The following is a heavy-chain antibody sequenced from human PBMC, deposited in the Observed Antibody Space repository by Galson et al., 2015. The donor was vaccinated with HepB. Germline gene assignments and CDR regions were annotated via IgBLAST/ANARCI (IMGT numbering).Heavy chain of an antibody. D-gene: IGHD4-17*01. CDR1: GGSFSGYY. Sequence: SETLSLTCAVYGGSFSGYYWSWIRQPPGKGLEWIGEINYSRSTNYKPSLKSRVTISIDTSKNQFSLNLRSMTAAETANYYCASRYGDYSRGYYFDYWGQGTLVTVSS. CDR2: INYSRST. CDR3: ASRYGDYSRGYYFDY. V-gene: IGHV4-34*01. J-gene: IGHJ4*02.